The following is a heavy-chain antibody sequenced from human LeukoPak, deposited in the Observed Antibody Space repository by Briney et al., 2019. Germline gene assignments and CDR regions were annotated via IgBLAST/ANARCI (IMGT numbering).Heavy chain of an antibody. D-gene: IGHD3-3*01. J-gene: IGHJ4*02. CDR3: ASYYDFWSGYDY. CDR1: GGSFSGYY. V-gene: IGHV4-34*01. Sequence: SETLSLTCAVYGGSFSGYYWSWIRQPPGKGLEWIGEINHSGSTNYNPSLKSRVTIPVDTSKNQFSLKLSSVTAADTAVYYCASYYDFWSGYDYWGQGTLVTVSS. CDR2: INHSGST.